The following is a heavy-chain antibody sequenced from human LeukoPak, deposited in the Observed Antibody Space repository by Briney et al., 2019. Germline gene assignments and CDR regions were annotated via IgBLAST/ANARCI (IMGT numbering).Heavy chain of an antibody. CDR2: IYISGST. CDR3: ARSYCSGGICLNWFDP. Sequence: SSETLSLTCTVSGGSISSYYWSGIRKPAGKGLEWIGRIYISGSTNYNPPLMSRVTMSIDTSKNQFSLKLTSATAADTAVYYCARSYCSGGICLNWFDPWGLGTLVTVSS. D-gene: IGHD2-15*01. CDR1: GGSISSYY. V-gene: IGHV4-4*07. J-gene: IGHJ5*02.